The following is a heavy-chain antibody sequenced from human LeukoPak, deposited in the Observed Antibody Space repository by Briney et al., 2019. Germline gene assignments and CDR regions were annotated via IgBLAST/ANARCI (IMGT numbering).Heavy chain of an antibody. CDR3: AREMGVVTAHGIDV. D-gene: IGHD4-23*01. CDR1: GGSISSISSNTYH. Sequence: SETLSLTCIVSGGSISSISSNTYHWGWIRQPPGKGLEWIGSIYYSGSTYYNPSLKSRVTISVDTSKNQFSLKLSSVTAADTALYYCAREMGVVTAHGIDVWGQGTTVTVSS. CDR2: IYYSGST. J-gene: IGHJ6*02. V-gene: IGHV4-39*02.